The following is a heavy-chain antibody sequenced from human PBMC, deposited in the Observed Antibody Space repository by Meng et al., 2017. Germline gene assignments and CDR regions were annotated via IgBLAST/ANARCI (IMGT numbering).Heavy chain of an antibody. CDR3: AKDSYSGSGSYTWGTFGI. CDR2: ISGNVGGT. D-gene: IGHD3-10*01. V-gene: IGHV3-23*01. Sequence: GGSLRLSCAVSGFTFSSFSMSWVRQAPGKGLEWVSGISGNVGGTFYADSVKGRFSLSRDNSKNTLYLQMSSLRAEDTAVYYCAKDSYSGSGSYTWGTFGIWGQGSMVTVSS. CDR1: GFTFSSFS. J-gene: IGHJ3*02.